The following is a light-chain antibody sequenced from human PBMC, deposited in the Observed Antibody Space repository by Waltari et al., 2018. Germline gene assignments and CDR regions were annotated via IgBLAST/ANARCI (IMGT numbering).Light chain of an antibody. Sequence: DIQMTQSPHTLSASVGDRVIIPCRASQSISNWLAWYQQKPGKAPKLLIYKASSLESGVPSRFSGSGSGTVFTLTISSLQPDDFATYYCQQYNSYSLLTFGGGTKVEIK. CDR2: KAS. CDR1: QSISNW. J-gene: IGKJ4*01. V-gene: IGKV1-5*03. CDR3: QQYNSYSLLT.